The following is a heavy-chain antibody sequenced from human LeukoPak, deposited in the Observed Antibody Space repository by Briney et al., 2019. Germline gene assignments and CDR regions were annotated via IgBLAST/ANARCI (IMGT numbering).Heavy chain of an antibody. CDR1: GFTFSTYA. CDR3: ARADSGPSFPPDY. J-gene: IGHJ4*02. Sequence: GGPLRLSCAASGFTFSTYAMHWLRQAPGKGPEYVSAISSNGDSAYYASSVRGRFTISRENSKNTLYLQLGSLRAEDMAVYYCARADSGPSFPPDYWGQGTLVTVSS. V-gene: IGHV3-64*01. D-gene: IGHD5-12*01. CDR2: ISSNGDSA.